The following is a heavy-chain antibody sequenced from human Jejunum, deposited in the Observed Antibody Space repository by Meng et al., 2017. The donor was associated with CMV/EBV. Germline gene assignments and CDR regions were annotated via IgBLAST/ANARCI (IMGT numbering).Heavy chain of an antibody. CDR2: IGVGGADT. V-gene: IGHV3-23*01. Sequence: SGVPFSRSPMSWVRQAPGKGLEWVSTIGVGGADTYHTDSVKGRFTISRDDSKNTLYLQMSSLRAEDTALYYCAKKKDFGGNSGFDYWGQGTLVTVSS. D-gene: IGHD4-23*01. J-gene: IGHJ4*02. CDR3: AKKKDFGGNSGFDY. CDR1: GVPFSRSP.